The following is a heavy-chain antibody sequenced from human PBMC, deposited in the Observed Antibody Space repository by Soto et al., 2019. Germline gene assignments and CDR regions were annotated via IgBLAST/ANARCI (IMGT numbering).Heavy chain of an antibody. Sequence: GGSLRLSCAASGFTFSSYSMNWVRQAPGKGLEWVSSISSSSSYIYYADSVKGRFTISRDNAKNSLYLQMNSLRAEDTAVYYCARDGDCSGGSCEDNWFDPWGQGTLVTVSS. CDR2: ISSSSSYI. CDR1: GFTFSSYS. CDR3: ARDGDCSGGSCEDNWFDP. D-gene: IGHD2-15*01. V-gene: IGHV3-21*01. J-gene: IGHJ5*02.